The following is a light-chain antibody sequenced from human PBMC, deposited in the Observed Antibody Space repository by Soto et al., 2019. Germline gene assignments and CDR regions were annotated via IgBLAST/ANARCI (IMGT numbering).Light chain of an antibody. V-gene: IGLV2-23*02. Sequence: QSALTQPASVSGSPGRSITISCTGSSSDVGSYNLVSWYQQQAPGKAPKLIIYEVNKRPSGVSSRFSGSKSGNTASLTISGLQAEDEADYYCCLYASRSIVVCGGGTKVTVL. CDR3: CLYASRSIVV. CDR1: SSDVGSYNL. J-gene: IGLJ2*01. CDR2: EVN.